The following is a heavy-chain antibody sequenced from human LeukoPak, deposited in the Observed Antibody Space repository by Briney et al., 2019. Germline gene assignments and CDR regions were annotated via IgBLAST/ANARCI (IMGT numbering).Heavy chain of an antibody. CDR2: IYHSGST. V-gene: IGHV4-38-2*01. CDR1: GYSISSGYY. D-gene: IGHD3-16*01. Sequence: KPSETLSLTCGVSGYSISSGYYWGWIRQPPGKGLEWIGSIYHSGSTYYHPSLKSRVTISVDTSKNQFSLRLSSVTAPDTAVYYCARVGGPFDIWGQGPMVTVSS. J-gene: IGHJ3*02. CDR3: ARVGGPFDI.